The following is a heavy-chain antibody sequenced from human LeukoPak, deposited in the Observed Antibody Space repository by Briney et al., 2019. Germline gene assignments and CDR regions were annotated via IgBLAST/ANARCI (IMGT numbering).Heavy chain of an antibody. CDR1: GFIFRDYP. Sequence: PGGSLRLSCVGSGFIFRDYPMIWMRQAPGKGLEWISYISTSGNTIYYADSVKGRFTISRDNSKNTLYLQMSRLRAEDTAVYFCARESESYDSSGSTFGYWGQGSLVTVSS. D-gene: IGHD3-22*01. CDR2: ISTSGNTI. J-gene: IGHJ4*02. V-gene: IGHV3-11*04. CDR3: ARESESYDSSGSTFGY.